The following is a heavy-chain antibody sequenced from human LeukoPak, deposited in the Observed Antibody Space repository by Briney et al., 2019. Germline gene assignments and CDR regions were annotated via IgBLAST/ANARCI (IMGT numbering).Heavy chain of an antibody. D-gene: IGHD6-19*01. Sequence: PGGSLRLSCAASGFTFSSYAMSWVRQAPGKGLEWVAAIWYDGSNKYYADSVKGRFTISRDNSKNTLYLQMNSLRAEDTAVYYCAMGCSGCEWGQASLVTLSS. CDR3: AMGCSGCE. V-gene: IGHV3-33*01. CDR1: GFTFSSYA. J-gene: IGHJ4*02. CDR2: IWYDGSNK.